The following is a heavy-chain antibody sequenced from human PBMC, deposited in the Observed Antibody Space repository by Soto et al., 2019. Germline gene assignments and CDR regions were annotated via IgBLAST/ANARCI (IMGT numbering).Heavy chain of an antibody. D-gene: IGHD6-13*01. CDR2: INHSGST. CDR3: ARARPRYGSSWYRWFDP. J-gene: IGHJ5*02. CDR1: GFTFSSYA. V-gene: IGHV4-34*01. Sequence: PGGSLRLSCAASGFTFSSYAMSWVRQAPGKGLEWIGEINHSGSTNYNPSLKSRVTISVDTSKNQFSLKLSSVTAADTAVYYCARARPRYGSSWYRWFDPWGQGTLVTVSS.